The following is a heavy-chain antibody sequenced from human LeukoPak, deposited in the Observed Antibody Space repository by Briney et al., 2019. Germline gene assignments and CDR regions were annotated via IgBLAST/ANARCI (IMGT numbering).Heavy chain of an antibody. D-gene: IGHD3-22*01. CDR3: ARGGYYYDSSGYLYY. J-gene: IGHJ4*02. Sequence: WGRQAPGKGLEWIGSIYYSGSTYYNPSLKSRVTISVDTSKNQFSLKLSSVTAADTAVYYCARGGYYYDSSGYLYYWGQGTLVTVSS. CDR2: IYYSGST. V-gene: IGHV4-39*01.